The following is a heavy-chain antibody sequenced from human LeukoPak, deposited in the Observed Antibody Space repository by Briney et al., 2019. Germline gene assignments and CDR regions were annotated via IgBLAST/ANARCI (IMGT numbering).Heavy chain of an antibody. CDR3: ARGIAVAGSVDY. V-gene: IGHV4-34*01. D-gene: IGHD6-19*01. CDR1: GGSFSGYY. J-gene: IGHJ4*02. CDR2: INHSGST. Sequence: NPSETLSLTCAVYGGSFSGYYWSWIRQPPGKGLEWIGEINHSGSTNYNPSLKSRVTISVDTSKNQFSLKLSSVTAADTAVYYCARGIAVAGSVDYWGQGTLVTVSS.